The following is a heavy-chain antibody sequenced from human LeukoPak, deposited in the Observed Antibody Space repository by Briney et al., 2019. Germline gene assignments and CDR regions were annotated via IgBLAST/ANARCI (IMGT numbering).Heavy chain of an antibody. CDR2: IYHSGST. D-gene: IGHD1-1*01. J-gene: IGHJ4*02. V-gene: IGHV4-30-2*01. Sequence: KPSETLSLTCTVSGGSISSGGYYWSWIRQPPGRGLEWIGYIYHSGSTYYNPSLKSRVTISVDRSKNQFSLKLSSVTAADTAVYYCASPGGGGTTYYWGQGTLVTVSS. CDR1: GGSISSGGYY. CDR3: ASPGGGGTTYY.